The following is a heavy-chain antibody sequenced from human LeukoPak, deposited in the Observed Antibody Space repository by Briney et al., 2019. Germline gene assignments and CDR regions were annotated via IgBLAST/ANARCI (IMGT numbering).Heavy chain of an antibody. D-gene: IGHD2-2*01. Sequence: ETLSLTCAVYGGSFSGYYWSWVRQAPGKGLEWVGRIKSKTDGGTTDYAAPVKGRFTISRDDSKNTLYLQMNSLKTEDTAVYYCTTVPYMPYFDYWGQGTLVTVSS. CDR3: TTVPYMPYFDY. J-gene: IGHJ4*02. V-gene: IGHV3-15*01. CDR1: GGSFSGYY. CDR2: IKSKTDGGTT.